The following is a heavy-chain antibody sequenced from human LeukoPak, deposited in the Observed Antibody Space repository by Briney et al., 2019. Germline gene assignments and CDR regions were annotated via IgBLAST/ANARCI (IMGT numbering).Heavy chain of an antibody. J-gene: IGHJ4*02. Sequence: PSETLSLTCTVSGYSISSGYYWGWIRQPPGQGLEWIGSIYHSGSTYYNPSLKSRVTISVDTSKNQFSLKLSSVTAADTAVYYCARGFPLAGRFDYWGQGTLVTVSS. CDR1: GYSISSGYY. D-gene: IGHD2/OR15-2a*01. V-gene: IGHV4-38-2*02. CDR3: ARGFPLAGRFDY. CDR2: IYHSGST.